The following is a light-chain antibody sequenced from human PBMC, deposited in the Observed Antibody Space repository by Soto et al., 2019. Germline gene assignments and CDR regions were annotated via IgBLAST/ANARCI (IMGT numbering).Light chain of an antibody. CDR2: KAS. CDR3: QQYNSYPLT. V-gene: IGKV1-5*03. J-gene: IGKJ4*01. Sequence: DIHMTQSPSTLSASVGDRVTITCRASQSFNNWLAWYQQKPGKAPKLLIYKASSLESGVPSRFSGSGSGTGFTLPISSLPPDDFATYYCQQYNSYPLTFGGGTKVEIK. CDR1: QSFNNW.